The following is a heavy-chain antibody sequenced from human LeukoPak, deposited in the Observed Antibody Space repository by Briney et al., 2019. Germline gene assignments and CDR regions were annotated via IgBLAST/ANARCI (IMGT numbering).Heavy chain of an antibody. CDR1: GFTFSSYD. Sequence: PGGSLRLSCAASGFTFSSYDMSWVRQSPAKGLEWVAVISYDGSNQYYADSVKGRFTISRDISKNSLHLQMNSLRAEDTAVYYCARTPIGGSYRLLGAFDIWGQGTMATVSS. CDR2: ISYDGSNQ. CDR3: ARTPIGGSYRLLGAFDI. J-gene: IGHJ3*02. V-gene: IGHV3-30-3*01. D-gene: IGHD1-26*01.